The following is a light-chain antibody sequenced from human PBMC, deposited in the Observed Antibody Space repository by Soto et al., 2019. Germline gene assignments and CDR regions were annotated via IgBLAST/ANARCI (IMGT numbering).Light chain of an antibody. CDR1: ETVATN. CDR2: GAS. CDR3: QQRSNWPRT. Sequence: PGERATISGWASETVATNLAWYQQKPGQAPRLLISGASTRAAGISDRFRGSGSGTEFTLTISSLEPEDFAVYYCQQRSNWPRTFGQGTKVDIK. J-gene: IGKJ1*01. V-gene: IGKV3-11*01.